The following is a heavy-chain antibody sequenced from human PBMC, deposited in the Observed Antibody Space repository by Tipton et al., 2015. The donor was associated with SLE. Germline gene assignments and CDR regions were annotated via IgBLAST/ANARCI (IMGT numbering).Heavy chain of an antibody. V-gene: IGHV3-30*04. J-gene: IGHJ3*02. CDR3: ARDKAYDYSNRDDAFDI. CDR1: GFTFSSYA. D-gene: IGHD4-11*01. Sequence: SLRLSCAASGFTFSSYAMHWVRQAPGKGLEWVAVISYDGSNKYYADSVKGRSTISRDNSKNTLYLQMNSLRAEDTAVYYCARDKAYDYSNRDDAFDIWGQGTMVTVSS. CDR2: ISYDGSNK.